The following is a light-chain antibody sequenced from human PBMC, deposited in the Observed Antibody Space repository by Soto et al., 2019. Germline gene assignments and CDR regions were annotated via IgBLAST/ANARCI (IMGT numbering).Light chain of an antibody. CDR2: GAS. V-gene: IGKV3-20*01. Sequence: EIVLTQSPGTLSLSPGERATLSCRASQSVSSSYFAWYQQKPGQAPRLLIYGASSRATGVPDRFSGSGSATDFPPIISRLEDEDFAVYYCQQYGSSPPCTFGQGTKVEIK. CDR3: QQYGSSPPCT. CDR1: QSVSSSY. J-gene: IGKJ2*02.